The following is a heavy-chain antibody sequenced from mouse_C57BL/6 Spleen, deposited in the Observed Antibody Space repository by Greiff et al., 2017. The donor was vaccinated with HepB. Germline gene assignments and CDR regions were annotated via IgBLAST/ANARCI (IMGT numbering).Heavy chain of an antibody. CDR3: TRKGDYSGGAWFAY. CDR1: GYTFTDYE. CDR2: IDPETGGT. V-gene: IGHV1-15*01. D-gene: IGHD1-1*01. J-gene: IGHJ3*01. Sequence: QVQLQQSGAELVRPGASVTLSCKASGYTFTDYEMHWVKQTPVHGLEWIGAIDPETGGTAYNQKFKGKAILTADKSSSTAYMELRSLTSEDSAVYYCTRKGDYSGGAWFAYWGQGTLGTVSA.